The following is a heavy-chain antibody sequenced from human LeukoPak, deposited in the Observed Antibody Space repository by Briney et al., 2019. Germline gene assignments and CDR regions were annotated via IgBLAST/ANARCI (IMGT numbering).Heavy chain of an antibody. CDR3: ARHGIGWRYYYYYMDV. J-gene: IGHJ6*03. Sequence: SETLSLTCNISGGSISSGYYWGWIRQPPGKGLEWIGGIYHSGSTYYNPSLKSRVTISVDTSKNQFSLKLSSVTAADTAVYYCARHGIGWRYYYYYMDVWGKGTTVTVSS. CDR2: IYHSGST. V-gene: IGHV4-38-2*02. D-gene: IGHD1-1*01. CDR1: GGSISSGYY.